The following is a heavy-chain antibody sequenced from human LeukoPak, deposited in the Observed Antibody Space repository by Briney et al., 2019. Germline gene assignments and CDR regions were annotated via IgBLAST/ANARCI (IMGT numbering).Heavy chain of an antibody. CDR1: GGSFSGYY. D-gene: IGHD6-13*01. J-gene: IGHJ6*02. CDR2: INHSGST. Sequence: SETLSLTCAVYGGSFSGYYWSWIRQPPGKGLGWIGEINHSGSTNYNPSLKSRVTISVDTSKNQFSLKLSSVTAADTAVYYCARGSYSSSWYLAPHYYYYGMDVWGQGTTVTVSS. CDR3: ARGSYSSSWYLAPHYYYYGMDV. V-gene: IGHV4-34*01.